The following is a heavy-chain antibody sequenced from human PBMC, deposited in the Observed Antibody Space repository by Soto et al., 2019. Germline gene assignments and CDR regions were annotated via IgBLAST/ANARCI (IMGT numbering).Heavy chain of an antibody. CDR3: ARDATFGTKGGSFDI. CDR2: ISSSSSYI. V-gene: IGHV3-21*01. J-gene: IGHJ3*02. CDR1: GFTFSSYS. D-gene: IGHD3-16*01. Sequence: PGGSLRLSCAASGFTFSSYSMNWVRQAPGKGLEWVSSISSSSSYIYYADSVKGRFTISRDNAKNSLYLQMNSLRAEDTAVYYCARDATFGTKGGSFDIWGHGTLVTVSS.